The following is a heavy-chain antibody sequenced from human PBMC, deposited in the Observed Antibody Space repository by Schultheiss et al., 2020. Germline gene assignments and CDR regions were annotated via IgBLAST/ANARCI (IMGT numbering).Heavy chain of an antibody. CDR2: IWHDGTNE. Sequence: GGSLRLSCEVSGFSFSSYAMHWVRQAPGKGLEWVAVIWHDGTNEYYVDSVRGRFTISRDNPRSTLYLQMNRLRPEDTAVYYCARDDGHQRLNYDYSFDVWGQGTLVTVYS. D-gene: IGHD6-25*01. CDR3: ARDDGHQRLNYDYSFDV. CDR1: GFSFSSYA. V-gene: IGHV3-33*01. J-gene: IGHJ5*02.